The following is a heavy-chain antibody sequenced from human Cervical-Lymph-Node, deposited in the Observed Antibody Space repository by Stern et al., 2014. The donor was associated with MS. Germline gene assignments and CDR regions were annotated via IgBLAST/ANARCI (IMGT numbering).Heavy chain of an antibody. D-gene: IGHD2-2*01. V-gene: IGHV4-31*01. Sequence: QVQLQESGPGLVKPSQTLSLTCTVSGGSISSGGYFWRLIRQHPGKGLEWIGYIYHSGSTYYNPYLKRLVTISVDNSQTQIYLNLTSVTAADTAVYYCARKGAIVPAAIENWFDSWGQGTLVTVSS. CDR3: ARKGAIVPAAIENWFDS. CDR2: IYHSGST. J-gene: IGHJ5*01. CDR1: GGSISSGGYF.